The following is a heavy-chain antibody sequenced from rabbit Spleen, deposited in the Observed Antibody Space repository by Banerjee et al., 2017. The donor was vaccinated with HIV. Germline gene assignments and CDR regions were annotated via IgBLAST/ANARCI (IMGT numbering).Heavy chain of an antibody. V-gene: IGHV1S45*01. CDR1: GFSFGDRDV. CDR3: ARDTGTSFSTYGMDL. J-gene: IGHJ6*01. D-gene: IGHD8-1*01. Sequence: QEQLVESGGGLVQPEGSLTLTCKASGFSFGDRDVMCWVRQAPGKGLEWIACIDTGSSGNTYSATWAKGRFTISKTSSTTVTLQMTSLTAADTATYFCARDTGTSFSTYGMDLWGPGTLVTVS. CDR2: IDTGSSGNT.